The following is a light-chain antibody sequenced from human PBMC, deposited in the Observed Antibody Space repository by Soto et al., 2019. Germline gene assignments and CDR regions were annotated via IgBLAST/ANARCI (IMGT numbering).Light chain of an antibody. Sequence: DIQMTKSPSSLSASVGDRVTITCRASQTISTYLNWYQQKPGKAPKLLIYAASSLQSGVPSRFSGSGSGTDFTLTISSLQLEDFATYYCQQGYSTPPAFGQGTKV. CDR3: QQGYSTPPA. CDR1: QTISTY. V-gene: IGKV1-39*01. CDR2: AAS. J-gene: IGKJ1*01.